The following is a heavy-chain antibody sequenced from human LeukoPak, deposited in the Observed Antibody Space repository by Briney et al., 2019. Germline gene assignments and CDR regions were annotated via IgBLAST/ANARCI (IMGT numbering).Heavy chain of an antibody. CDR1: GFSFSSYS. CDR3: ARKSGSSGYPFDY. Sequence: PGGSLRLSRAASGFSFSSYSMNWVRQAPGKGLEWVSYITSSSNAIYYADSVKGRFTISRDNAKNSLYLQMNSLRAEDTAVYYCARKSGSSGYPFDYWGQGILVSVSS. J-gene: IGHJ4*02. D-gene: IGHD3-22*01. CDR2: ITSSSNAI. V-gene: IGHV3-48*04.